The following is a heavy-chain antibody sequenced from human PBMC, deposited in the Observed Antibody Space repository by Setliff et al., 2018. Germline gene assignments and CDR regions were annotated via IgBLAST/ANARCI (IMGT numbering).Heavy chain of an antibody. CDR2: IYTSGRT. CDR3: ARDPPYCSSTSCRGAFDI. D-gene: IGHD2-2*01. J-gene: IGHJ3*02. V-gene: IGHV4-4*08. CDR1: GSSIRSYY. Sequence: PSETLSLTCTVSGSSIRSYYWSWIRQPPGKGLEWIGYIYTSGRTNYTPSLKSRVTISVDTYKNPFTLKVSSVTAADTTVSYWARDPPYCSSTSCRGAFDIWGQGTMVTVSS.